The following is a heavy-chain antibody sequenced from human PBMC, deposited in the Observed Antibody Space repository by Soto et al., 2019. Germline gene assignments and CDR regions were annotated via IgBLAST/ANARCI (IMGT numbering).Heavy chain of an antibody. CDR1: GFTFINAW. V-gene: IGHV3-15*07. D-gene: IGHD5-18*01. CDR2: IKSKTDGGTT. CDR3: TTGDPPMATAF. J-gene: IGHJ4*02. Sequence: GGSLRLSCAASGFTFINAWMNWVRQAPGKGLEWVGRIKSKTDGGTTDYAAPVKGRFSISRDDSKNTLYLQMNSLKSEDTGVYYCTTGDPPMATAFWGQGTLVTVSS.